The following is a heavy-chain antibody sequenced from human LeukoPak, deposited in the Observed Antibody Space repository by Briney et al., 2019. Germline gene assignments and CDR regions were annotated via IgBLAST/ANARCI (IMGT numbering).Heavy chain of an antibody. V-gene: IGHV1-18*01. CDR1: GYNFVSYG. D-gene: IGHD3-16*01. J-gene: IGHJ1*01. CDR3: ALGPEYFQH. Sequence: GASVKVSCKTSGYNFVSYGITWVRQAPGQGLEWMGWISAYNGVTKYAQKFQGRVTLTTDTLTTIGYMELRSLRSDDTAVYYCALGPEYFQHWGQGTLVTVFS. CDR2: ISAYNGVT.